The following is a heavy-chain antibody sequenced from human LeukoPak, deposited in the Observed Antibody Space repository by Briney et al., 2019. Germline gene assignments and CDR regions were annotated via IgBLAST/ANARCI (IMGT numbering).Heavy chain of an antibody. Sequence: SETLSLTCAVYGGSFSGYYWSWIRQPPGKGLEWIGEINHSGSTNCNPSLKSRVTISVDTSKNQFSLKLSSVTAADTAVYYCAIQSPDYYDSSGYYLSYWGQGTLVTVSS. D-gene: IGHD3-22*01. CDR1: GGSFSGYY. CDR3: AIQSPDYYDSSGYYLSY. V-gene: IGHV4-34*01. J-gene: IGHJ4*02. CDR2: INHSGST.